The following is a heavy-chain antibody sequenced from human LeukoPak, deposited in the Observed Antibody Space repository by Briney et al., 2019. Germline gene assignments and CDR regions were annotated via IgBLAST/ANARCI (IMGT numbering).Heavy chain of an antibody. D-gene: IGHD6-19*01. CDR2: INPSGGST. CDR3: ARDVGSSGWYDHYYYGMDV. J-gene: IGHJ6*02. CDR1: GYTFTGYY. V-gene: IGHV1-46*01. Sequence: ASVKVSCKASGYTFTGYYMHWVRQAPGQGLEWMGIINPSGGSTSYAQKFQGRVTMTRDTSTSTVYMELSSLRSEDTAVYYCARDVGSSGWYDHYYYGMDVWGQGTTVTVSS.